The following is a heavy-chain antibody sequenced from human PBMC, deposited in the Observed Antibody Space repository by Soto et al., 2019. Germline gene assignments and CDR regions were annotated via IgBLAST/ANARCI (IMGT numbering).Heavy chain of an antibody. D-gene: IGHD1-7*01. CDR3: AGTTSHHWLYMDV. CDR2: TYYRSRWYN. CDR1: GDSVSSNSAA. J-gene: IGHJ6*03. Sequence: QVQLQESGPGLVKPSQTLSLTCVISGDSVSSNSAAWNWIRLSPSRGLEWLARTYYRSRWYNDYAVSVRRRITGNPDTSKNQFSLQLTSVTPEDTAVYYCAGTTSHHWLYMDVWGKGATVTVSS. V-gene: IGHV6-1*01.